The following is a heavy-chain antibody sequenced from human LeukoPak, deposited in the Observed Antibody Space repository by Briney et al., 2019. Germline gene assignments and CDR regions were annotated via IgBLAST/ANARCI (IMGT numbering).Heavy chain of an antibody. CDR2: INTHNANT. V-gene: IGHV1-18*01. CDR1: GYTFTSYG. J-gene: IGHJ4*02. CDR3: ARDPYPYYYDSSGQNSYYFDY. D-gene: IGHD3-22*01. Sequence: ASVKVSCKPSGYTFTSYGINWVRQGPGQGLEWMGWINTHNANTNYAQKLQGRVIMTTDTSTSTAYMELRSLRSDDTAVYYCARDPYPYYYDSSGQNSYYFDYWGQGTLVTVSS.